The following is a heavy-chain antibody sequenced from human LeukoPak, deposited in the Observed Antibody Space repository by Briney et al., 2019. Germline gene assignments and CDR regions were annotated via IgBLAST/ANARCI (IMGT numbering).Heavy chain of an antibody. CDR2: ISSSGSTI. CDR3: ARVRAGTTSDYYYYYMDV. D-gene: IGHD4-17*01. Sequence: GGSLRLSCAASGFTFSSYEMNWVRQAPGKGLEWVSYISSSGSTIYYADSVKGRFTISRDNAKNSLYLQMNSLRAEDTAVYYCARVRAGTTSDYYYYYMDVWGQGTLVTVSS. V-gene: IGHV3-48*03. J-gene: IGHJ6*03. CDR1: GFTFSSYE.